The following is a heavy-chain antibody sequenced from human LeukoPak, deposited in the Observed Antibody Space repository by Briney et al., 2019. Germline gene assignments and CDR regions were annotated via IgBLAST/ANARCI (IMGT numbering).Heavy chain of an antibody. V-gene: IGHV4-59*01. D-gene: IGHD3-10*01. J-gene: IGHJ4*02. Sequence: PSETLSLTCTVSGDSIRNFYWNWVRQPPGKGLEWIGYIYHSGNTNFNPSLKSQLTMSIDTSKNQFSLRLTSVTAADTAVYYCARGNYGSGSYYVVDFDSWGQGTLVTVSS. CDR3: ARGNYGSGSYYVVDFDS. CDR1: GDSIRNFY. CDR2: IYHSGNT.